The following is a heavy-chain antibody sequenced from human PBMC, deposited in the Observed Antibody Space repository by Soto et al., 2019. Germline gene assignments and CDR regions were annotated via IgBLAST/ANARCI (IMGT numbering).Heavy chain of an antibody. Sequence: SETLSLTCTVSGGSISSSSYYWGWIRQPPGKGLEWIGSIYYSGSTYYNPSLKSRVTISVDTSKNQFSLKLSSVTAADTAVYYCARDAADWFDPWGQGTLVTVSS. V-gene: IGHV4-39*02. CDR3: ARDAADWFDP. CDR1: GGSISSSSYY. J-gene: IGHJ5*02. CDR2: IYYSGST. D-gene: IGHD6-13*01.